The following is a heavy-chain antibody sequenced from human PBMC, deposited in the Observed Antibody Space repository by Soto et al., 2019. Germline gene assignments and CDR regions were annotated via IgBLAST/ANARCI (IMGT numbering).Heavy chain of an antibody. J-gene: IGHJ5*02. CDR3: AKAPGLSSIAAPEFDP. CDR2: ISYDGSNK. Sequence: QVQLVASGGGVVQPGRSLRLSCAASGFTFSSYGMHWVRQAPGKGLEWVAVISYDGSNKYYADSVKGRFTISRDNSKNTLYLQMNSLRAEDTAVYYCAKAPGLSSIAAPEFDPWGQGTLVTVSS. V-gene: IGHV3-30*18. CDR1: GFTFSSYG. D-gene: IGHD6-6*01.